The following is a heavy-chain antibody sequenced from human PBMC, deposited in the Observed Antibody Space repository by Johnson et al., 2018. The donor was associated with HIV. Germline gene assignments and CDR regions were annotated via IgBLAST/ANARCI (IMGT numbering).Heavy chain of an antibody. CDR1: GFTFSDYY. J-gene: IGHJ3*02. CDR3: ARVAHSHTHAFDI. Sequence: VQLVESGGGVVQPGRSLRLSCAASGFTFSDYYMSWIRQAPGKGLEWVGRIKSKTDGGTTEYAAPVKGRFTISRDNSKNTLYLQMNSLRAGDTAVYYCARVAHSHTHAFDIWGQGTMVTVSS. D-gene: IGHD6-13*01. CDR2: IKSKTDGGTT. V-gene: IGHV3-15*01.